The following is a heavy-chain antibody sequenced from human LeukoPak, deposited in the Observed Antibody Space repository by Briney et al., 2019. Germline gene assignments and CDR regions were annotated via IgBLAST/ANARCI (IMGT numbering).Heavy chain of an antibody. D-gene: IGHD2-21*02. V-gene: IGHV4-59*08. Sequence: PSETLSLTCTVSGGSISRYNWGWIRQLPGKGLEWMGYIYYTGSIHYNPSFMSRVTISADTSKIQFSLKLSSVTAADTAVYYCARLLHYYYSMDVWGQGTTVTVSS. CDR2: IYYTGSI. CDR1: GGSISRYN. CDR3: ARLLHYYYSMDV. J-gene: IGHJ6*02.